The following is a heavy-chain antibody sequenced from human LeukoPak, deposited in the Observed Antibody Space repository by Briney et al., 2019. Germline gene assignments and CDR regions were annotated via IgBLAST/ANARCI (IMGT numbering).Heavy chain of an antibody. J-gene: IGHJ4*02. CDR1: GFTFSSYA. D-gene: IGHD4-17*01. CDR3: ARDYGDYGADFDY. Sequence: GGSLRLSCAASGFTFSSYAMSWVRQAPGKGLEWVSSISSSSSYIYYADSVKGRFTISRDNAKNSLYLQMNSLRAEDTAVYYCARDYGDYGADFDYWGQGTLVTVSS. CDR2: ISSSSSYI. V-gene: IGHV3-21*01.